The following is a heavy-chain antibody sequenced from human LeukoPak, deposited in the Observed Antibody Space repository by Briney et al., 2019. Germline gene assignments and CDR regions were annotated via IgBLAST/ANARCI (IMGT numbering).Heavy chain of an antibody. Sequence: SETLSLTCAVYGGSFSGYYWSWIRQPPGKGLEWIGEINHSGSTNYNPSLKSRVTISVDTSKNQFSLKLSSVTAADTAVYYCARRLGYSSSRGYFQHWGQGTLVTVSS. D-gene: IGHD6-13*01. J-gene: IGHJ1*01. CDR3: ARRLGYSSSRGYFQH. CDR1: GGSFSGYY. V-gene: IGHV4-34*01. CDR2: INHSGST.